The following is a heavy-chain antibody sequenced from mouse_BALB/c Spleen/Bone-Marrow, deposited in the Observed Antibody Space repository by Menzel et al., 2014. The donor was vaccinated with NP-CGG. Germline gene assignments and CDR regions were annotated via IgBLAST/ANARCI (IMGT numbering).Heavy chain of an antibody. CDR2: IDPASGDT. J-gene: IGHJ1*01. CDR3: ARVNPWYFDV. D-gene: IGHD2-2*01. Sequence: EVQLQQSGAELVKPGASVQLSCTASGLNIKDTYIHWVMQRPEQGLAWIGRIDPASGDTKFDPKFQGKATITADTSSNTAYLQVTSLTSEDTAVYYCARVNPWYFDVWGAGTTVTVSS. CDR1: GLNIKDTY. V-gene: IGHV14-3*02.